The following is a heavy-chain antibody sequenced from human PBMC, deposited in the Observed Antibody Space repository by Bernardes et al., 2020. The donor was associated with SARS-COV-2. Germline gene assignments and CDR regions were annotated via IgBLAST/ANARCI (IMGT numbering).Heavy chain of an antibody. CDR3: SRDRVDSSSWYYYYGMDV. J-gene: IGHJ6*02. D-gene: IGHD6-13*01. Sequence: ASVKVSCKTSGITFSTYGITWLRQAPGQGLEWMGWIGAYNGHRDYAQKFQGRLTMTTDTSTSTAYMELRSLRSDDTAVYFCSRDRVDSSSWYYYYGMDVWGQGTTVTVS. CDR2: IGAYNGHR. V-gene: IGHV1-18*01. CDR1: GITFSTYG.